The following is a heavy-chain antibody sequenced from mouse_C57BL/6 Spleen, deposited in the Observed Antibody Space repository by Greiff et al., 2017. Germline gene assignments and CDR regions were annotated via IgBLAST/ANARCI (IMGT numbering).Heavy chain of an antibody. CDR3: ARDGELGIAY. J-gene: IGHJ3*01. V-gene: IGHV7-1*01. CDR1: GFTFSDFY. D-gene: IGHD4-1*01. Sequence: EVKLVESGGGLVQSGRSLRLSCATSGFTFSDFYMEWVRQAPGKGLEWIAASRNKANDYTTEYSPSVKGRFIVSRDTSQSILYLQMNALRAEDTAIYYCARDGELGIAYWGQGTLVTVSA. CDR2: SRNKANDYTT.